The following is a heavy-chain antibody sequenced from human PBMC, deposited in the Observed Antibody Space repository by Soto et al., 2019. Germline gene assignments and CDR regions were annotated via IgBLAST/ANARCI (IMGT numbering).Heavy chain of an antibody. J-gene: IGHJ4*02. CDR2: IYPGDSDT. CDR3: ARLAFSGYYYVEWLGFDY. V-gene: IGHV5-51*01. D-gene: IGHD3-22*01. Sequence: GESLKISCQGSGYSFTSYWIGWVRQMPGKGLEWMGIIYPGDSDTRYSPTFQGQVTISAEKSISTAYLQWSSPKASDTAIYYFARLAFSGYYYVEWLGFDYWGQGTLVTVSS. CDR1: GYSFTSYW.